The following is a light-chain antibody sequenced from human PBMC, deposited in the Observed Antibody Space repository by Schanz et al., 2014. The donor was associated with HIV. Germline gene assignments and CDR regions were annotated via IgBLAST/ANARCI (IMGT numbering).Light chain of an antibody. CDR3: QQYHTSPST. CDR2: GAS. V-gene: IGKV3-20*01. CDR1: QSVSSY. Sequence: EIVLTQSPGSLSLSPGGRATLSCGASQSVSSYLAWYQQKPGQAPRLLIYGASSRAAGIPDRFNGGESGTDFTLTISRVEPEDSAVYYCQQYHTSPSTFGGGTKVEIK. J-gene: IGKJ4*01.